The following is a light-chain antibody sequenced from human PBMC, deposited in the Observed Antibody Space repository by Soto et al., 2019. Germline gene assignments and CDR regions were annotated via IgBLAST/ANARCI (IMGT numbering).Light chain of an antibody. CDR2: STN. V-gene: IGLV8-61*01. Sequence: QAVVTQEPSFSVSPGGTVTLTCGLSSGSVSTSYYPSWYQQTPGQAPRTLIYSTNTRSSGVPDRFSGSILGNKGALTIAGAQADDESDYCCVLYIGSGIAVFGGGTKVTVL. CDR3: VLYIGSGIAV. CDR1: SGSVSTSYY. J-gene: IGLJ3*02.